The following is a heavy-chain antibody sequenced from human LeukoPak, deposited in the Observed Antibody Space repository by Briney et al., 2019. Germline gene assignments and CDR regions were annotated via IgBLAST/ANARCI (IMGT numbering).Heavy chain of an antibody. D-gene: IGHD5-18*01. CDR1: GYSFTSYG. J-gene: IGHJ3*02. CDR2: IYSGDSDI. CDR3: ARPSAFGTRTAHVHTAMVGGFDI. Sequence: GESLKIACKGSGYSFTSYGIGWVRQMPVKGLDWIGIIYSGDSDIRYSPRFQGQVTISAAKSISTAYRHWSSLKGSPTTLYYCARPSAFGTRTAHVHTAMVGGFDIWRQGTMVTVPS. V-gene: IGHV5-51*01.